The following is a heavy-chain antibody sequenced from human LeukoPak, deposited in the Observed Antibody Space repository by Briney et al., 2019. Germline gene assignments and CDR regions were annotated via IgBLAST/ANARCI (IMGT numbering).Heavy chain of an antibody. CDR3: AKRTEYQLLSGDYFDY. Sequence: GGPLTLPCTVSGLIFSSYAMSWLRQARGRGLEWVCDISGSGDSTYYADSVKGRFTISRDNSKNTLYLQMNSLRAEHTAVYYCAKRTEYQLLSGDYFDYWGQGTLVTVSS. D-gene: IGHD2-2*01. CDR1: GLIFSSYA. CDR2: ISGSGDST. J-gene: IGHJ4*02. V-gene: IGHV3-23*01.